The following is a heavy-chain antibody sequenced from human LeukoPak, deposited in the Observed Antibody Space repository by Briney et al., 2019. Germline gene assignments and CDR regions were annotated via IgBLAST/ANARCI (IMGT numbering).Heavy chain of an antibody. CDR1: GGSISSYY. V-gene: IGHV4-4*07. J-gene: IGHJ5*02. Sequence: TSETLSLTCSVSGGSISSYYWSWLRQPAGKGLEWIGRIYSSGTITYNPSLQSRVTMSVDTSKNEFSLKMSSVTAADAAVYYCTRDSGTTGEVKFDPWGQGTLAAVSS. D-gene: IGHD3-10*01. CDR2: IYSSGTI. CDR3: TRDSGTTGEVKFDP.